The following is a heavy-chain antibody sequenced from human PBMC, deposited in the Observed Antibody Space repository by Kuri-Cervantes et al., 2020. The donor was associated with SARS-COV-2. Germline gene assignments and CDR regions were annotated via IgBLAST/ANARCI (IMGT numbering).Heavy chain of an antibody. CDR2: IYYSGST. CDR1: GASIRSSSYF. CDR3: ARHGTGYDFWSGYYGEDY. Sequence: SETLSLTCTVSGASIRSSSYFWAWIRQPPGKGLEWIGSIYYSGSTYYNPSLKSRVTISVDTSKNQFSLKLSSVTAADTAVYYCARHGTGYDFWSGYYGEDYWGQGTLVTVSS. V-gene: IGHV4-39*01. J-gene: IGHJ4*02. D-gene: IGHD3-3*01.